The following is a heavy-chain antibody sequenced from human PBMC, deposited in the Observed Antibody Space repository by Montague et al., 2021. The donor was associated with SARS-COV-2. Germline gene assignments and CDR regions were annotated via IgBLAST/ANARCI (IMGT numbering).Heavy chain of an antibody. V-gene: IGHV4-59*08. CDR1: NGSINSYY. D-gene: IGHD1-26*01. Sequence: SETLSLTCTVSNGSINSYYWSWVRQPPGKRLEWIGYIYHRGSTNYNPSLKSRVTISVDTSKNQFSLKLSSVTAADTAVYYCARHGGWAGKVFFDYWGQGTLVTVSS. CDR3: ARHGGWAGKVFFDY. J-gene: IGHJ4*02. CDR2: IYHRGST.